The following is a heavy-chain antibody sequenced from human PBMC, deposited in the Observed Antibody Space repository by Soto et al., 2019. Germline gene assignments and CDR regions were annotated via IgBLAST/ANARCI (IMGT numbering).Heavy chain of an antibody. CDR1: GSSIDSYY. CDR2: ISGSGST. Sequence: QVQLQESGPGLVKSAETLSLTCVVSGSSIDSYYWSWIRQPPGKAPQWIAYISGSGSTNYNPSLTSRVTISIDTSKNEVSLKMKSVNAADTAVYYCARHVGPMGAAYFYYVMDVWGQGTAV. V-gene: IGHV4-59*08. D-gene: IGHD3-10*01. J-gene: IGHJ6*02. CDR3: ARHVGPMGAAYFYYVMDV.